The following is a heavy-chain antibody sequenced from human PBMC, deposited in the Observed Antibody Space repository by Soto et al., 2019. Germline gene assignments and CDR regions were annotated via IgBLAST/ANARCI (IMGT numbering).Heavy chain of an antibody. V-gene: IGHV4-30-2*01. CDR2: IYHSGGT. Sequence: SETLSLTCAVSGGPITSGGYSWSWIRQPPGKGLEWIGYIYHSGGTYYNPSLKSRVTLSIDRTKKQFSLNLKSVTAADTAVYFGARTMTTPGCFDPWGQGTLVTVSS. D-gene: IGHD4-17*01. J-gene: IGHJ5*02. CDR1: GGPITSGGYS. CDR3: ARTMTTPGCFDP.